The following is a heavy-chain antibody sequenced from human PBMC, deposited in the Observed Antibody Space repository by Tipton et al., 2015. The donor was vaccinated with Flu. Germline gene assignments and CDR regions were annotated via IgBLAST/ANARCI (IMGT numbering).Heavy chain of an antibody. CDR2: IYHNQYS. V-gene: IGHV4-59*12. Sequence: TLSLTCTVSGPFFSSYYWNWIRQSPGKGLGWIGYIYHNQYSKYNPSLKSRVSISVDTSKSQFSLQLRSVTAADTAVYYCARDPSVGMPDFFDSWGQGILVTASP. CDR1: GPFFSSYY. J-gene: IGHJ4*02. D-gene: IGHD2-2*01. CDR3: ARDPSVGMPDFFDS.